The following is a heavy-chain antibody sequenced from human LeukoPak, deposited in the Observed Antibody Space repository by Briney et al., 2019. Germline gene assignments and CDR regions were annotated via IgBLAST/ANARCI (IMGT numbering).Heavy chain of an antibody. J-gene: IGHJ4*02. D-gene: IGHD2-15*01. Sequence: PSETLSLTCAVSGYFISSDDYWGWIRHPPGKGLEWIGTIYRIGRTYYNPSLKSRVIISVDTSKNPFSLKLNSVTAADTAVYYCARIYCTGGSCYHHDYWGQGTLVTVSS. CDR2: IYRIGRT. V-gene: IGHV4-38-2*01. CDR1: GYFISSDDY. CDR3: ARIYCTGGSCYHHDY.